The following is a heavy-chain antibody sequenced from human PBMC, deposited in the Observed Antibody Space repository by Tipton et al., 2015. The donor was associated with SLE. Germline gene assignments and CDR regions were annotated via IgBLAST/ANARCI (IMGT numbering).Heavy chain of an antibody. CDR3: ARDRRGWYFGL. J-gene: IGHJ2*01. V-gene: IGHV4-61*02. CDR1: GGSISSGSYY. CDR2: IYTSGST. D-gene: IGHD3-10*01. Sequence: TLSLTCTVSGGSISSGSYYWSWIRQPAGKGLEWIGRIYTSGSTNYNPSLKSRVTISVDTSKNQFSLKLSSVTAADTAVYYCARDRRGWYFGLWGRGTLVTVSS.